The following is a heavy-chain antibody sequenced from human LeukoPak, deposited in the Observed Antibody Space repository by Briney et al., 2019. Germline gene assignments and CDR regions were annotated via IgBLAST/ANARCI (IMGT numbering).Heavy chain of an antibody. CDR3: ARGVPLYGDFHSELDY. V-gene: IGHV3-53*05. D-gene: IGHD4-17*01. J-gene: IGHJ4*02. CDR1: GFTVSSNY. CDR2: IYSGGST. Sequence: AGGSLRLSCAASGFTVSSNYMSWVRQAPGKGLEWVSVIYSGGSTYYADSVKGRFTISRDNSKNTLYLQMNSLRAEDTAVYYCARGVPLYGDFHSELDYWGQGTLVTVSS.